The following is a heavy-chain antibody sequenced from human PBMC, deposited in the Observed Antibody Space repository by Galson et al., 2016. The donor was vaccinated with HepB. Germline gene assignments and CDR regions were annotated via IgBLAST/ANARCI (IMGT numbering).Heavy chain of an antibody. Sequence: SLRLSCAVSGFTFGDYAINWFRQAPGKGLEWVGFIRRKADYGTTEYAASVEGRFTISRDDSKSIAYLQMSSLKTEDTDVYYCARLLEDQWGQGTLVTVSS. V-gene: IGHV3-49*03. CDR3: ARLLEDQ. J-gene: IGHJ4*02. CDR1: GFTFGDYA. CDR2: IRRKADYGTT. D-gene: IGHD2-2*01.